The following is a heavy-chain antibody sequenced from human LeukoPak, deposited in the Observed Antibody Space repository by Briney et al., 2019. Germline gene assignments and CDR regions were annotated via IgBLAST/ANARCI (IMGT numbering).Heavy chain of an antibody. V-gene: IGHV3-23*01. D-gene: IGHD2-15*01. CDR3: ASLGPSANRYCSGGSCGGYY. J-gene: IGHJ4*02. CDR2: ISGSGGST. Sequence: GGSLRLSCAASGFTFSSYAMSWVRQAPGKGLEWVSAISGSGGSTYYADSVKGRFTISRDNSKNTLYLQMNSPRAEDTAVYYCASLGPSANRYCSGGSCGGYYRGQGILVTVSS. CDR1: GFTFSSYA.